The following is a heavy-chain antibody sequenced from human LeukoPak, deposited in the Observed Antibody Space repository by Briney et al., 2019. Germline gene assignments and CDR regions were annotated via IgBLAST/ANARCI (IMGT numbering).Heavy chain of an antibody. J-gene: IGHJ4*02. CDR2: TTSGGSTI. Sequence: GGSLRLSCAASGFTFSDYYMSWIRQAPGKGLEWVSYTTSGGSTIYYADSVKGRFTISRDNGKNSLYLQMNSLRAEDTAVYYCATAPQTYRYLGYWGQGTLVTVSS. D-gene: IGHD3-16*02. CDR3: ATAPQTYRYLGY. CDR1: GFTFSDYY. V-gene: IGHV3-11*04.